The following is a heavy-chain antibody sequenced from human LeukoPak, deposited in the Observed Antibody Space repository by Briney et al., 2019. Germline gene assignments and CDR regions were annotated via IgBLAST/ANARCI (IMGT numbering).Heavy chain of an antibody. Sequence: GASVKVSCKVSGYTLTELSMHWVRQAPGKGLEWMGGFDPEDGETVYAQKFQGRVTMTEDTSTDAAYMELSSLRSEDTAVYYCATGVAGKRDYWGQGTLVTVSS. CDR1: GYTLTELS. V-gene: IGHV1-24*01. D-gene: IGHD2-15*01. CDR3: ATGVAGKRDY. J-gene: IGHJ4*02. CDR2: FDPEDGET.